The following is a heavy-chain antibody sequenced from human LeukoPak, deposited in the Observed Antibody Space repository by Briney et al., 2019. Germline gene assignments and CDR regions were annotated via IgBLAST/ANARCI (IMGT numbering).Heavy chain of an antibody. Sequence: ASVKVSCKASGYTFTSYDINWVRQATGQGLEWMGWMNPNSGNTGYAQKFQGRVTMTRNTSISTAYMELSSLRSEDTAVYYCATWGFGQQLESYYFDYWGQGTLVTVSS. V-gene: IGHV1-8*01. CDR1: GYTFTSYD. J-gene: IGHJ4*02. CDR2: MNPNSGNT. CDR3: ATWGFGQQLESYYFDY. D-gene: IGHD6-13*01.